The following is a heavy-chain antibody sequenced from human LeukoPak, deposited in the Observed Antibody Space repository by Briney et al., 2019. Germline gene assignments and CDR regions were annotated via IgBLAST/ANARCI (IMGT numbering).Heavy chain of an antibody. CDR3: AKAGDDIGSGYYEYFQH. Sequence: GGSLRLSCAASGFTFDDYAMHWVRQAPGKGLEWVSGISRDGSSTGYADSVKGRFSISRDNAKNPLYLQMNSLRTKDTAVSDCAKAGDDIGSGYYEYFQHWGQGTLVTVSS. J-gene: IGHJ1*01. CDR2: ISRDGSST. V-gene: IGHV3-9*01. CDR1: GFTFDDYA. D-gene: IGHD3-9*01.